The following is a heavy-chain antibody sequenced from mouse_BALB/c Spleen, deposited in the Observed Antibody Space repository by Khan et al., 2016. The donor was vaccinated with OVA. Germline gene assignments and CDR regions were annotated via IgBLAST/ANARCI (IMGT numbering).Heavy chain of an antibody. V-gene: IGHV1-76*01. CDR2: IYPGTNNT. CDR1: GYIFTSYW. Sequence: QVQLKQSGAELVRPGASVKLSCKTSGYIFTSYWIHWVKQRPGQGLEWIARIYPGTNNTYYNEKFKDKATLTADNSSSTAYMQLSSLKSEDSAVYFCAREEAVYYVDYWGQGTTLTVSS. J-gene: IGHJ2*01. D-gene: IGHD3-3*01. CDR3: AREEAVYYVDY.